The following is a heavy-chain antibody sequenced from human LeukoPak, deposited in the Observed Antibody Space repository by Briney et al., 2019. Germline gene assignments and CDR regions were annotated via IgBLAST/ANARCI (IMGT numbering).Heavy chain of an antibody. V-gene: IGHV3-43*02. CDR1: GLPIGDFA. CDR3: ARESGKFDY. CDR2: ISGDGVST. J-gene: IGHJ4*02. Sequence: GGSLRLSCVASGLPIGDFAMHWVRQAPGQGLEWVSLISGDGVSTFFADSVKGRFSISRDNSKNSLFLEMSSLRTEDTAMYYCARESGKFDYWGQGTLVAVSS.